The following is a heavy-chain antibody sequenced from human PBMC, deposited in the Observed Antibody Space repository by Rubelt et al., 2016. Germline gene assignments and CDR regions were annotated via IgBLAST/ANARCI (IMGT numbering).Heavy chain of an antibody. CDR3: ARDGVFSSGWYYFDY. Sequence: QVQLVQSGAEVKKPGASVKVSCKASGYTFTSYGISWVRQAPGQGLEWMGWISAYNGNTNYAQKLQGRVTMTTETSTSSVYMELRSLVFDDTAFYYCARDGVFSSGWYYFDYWGQGTLVTVSS. CDR1: GYTFTSYG. V-gene: IGHV1-18*01. D-gene: IGHD6-19*01. J-gene: IGHJ4*02. CDR2: ISAYNGNT.